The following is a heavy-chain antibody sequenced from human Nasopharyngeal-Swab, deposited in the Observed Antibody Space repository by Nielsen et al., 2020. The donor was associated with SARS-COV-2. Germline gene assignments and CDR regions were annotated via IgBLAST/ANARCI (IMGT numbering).Heavy chain of an antibody. J-gene: IGHJ6*04. V-gene: IGHV3-30-3*01. CDR2: ISYDGSNK. Sequence: GESLRLSCAVSGFTFSSYAMHWVRQAPGKGLEWVAVISYDGSNKYYADSLKGRFTISRDNSKNTLYLQMNSVRAEDTAVYYCARDLGDVWGKGTTVTVSS. CDR3: ARDLGDV. CDR1: GFTFSSYA.